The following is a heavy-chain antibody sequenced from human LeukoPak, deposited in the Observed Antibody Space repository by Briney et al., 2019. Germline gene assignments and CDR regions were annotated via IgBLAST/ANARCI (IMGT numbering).Heavy chain of an antibody. J-gene: IGHJ5*02. Sequence: ASVKVSCKASGYTFTSYDINWVRQATGQGLEWMGWMNPNSGNTGYAQKFQGRVTMTRNTSISTAYMELSSLRSEDTAVYYCAGGRAGSGSRRWFDPWGQGTLVTVSS. D-gene: IGHD3-10*01. CDR3: AGGRAGSGSRRWFDP. V-gene: IGHV1-8*01. CDR1: GYTFTSYD. CDR2: MNPNSGNT.